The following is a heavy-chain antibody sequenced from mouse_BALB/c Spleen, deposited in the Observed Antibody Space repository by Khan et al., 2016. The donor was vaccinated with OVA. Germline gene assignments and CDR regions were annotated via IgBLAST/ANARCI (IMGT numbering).Heavy chain of an antibody. V-gene: IGHV1S135*01. CDR2: IAPSSGGT. J-gene: IGHJ3*01. CDR1: GYSFTSYY. CDR3: TRRGYVAWFTY. D-gene: IGHD2-2*01. Sequence: VQLQESGPELMKPGASVKISCKASGYSFTSYYIHWVMQSHGKSLEWIGYIAPSSGGTTHIQKCKGNATLTVDKSSSTAYIHLSNLTSEESAVYYCTRRGYVAWFTYWGQGTLVTVSA.